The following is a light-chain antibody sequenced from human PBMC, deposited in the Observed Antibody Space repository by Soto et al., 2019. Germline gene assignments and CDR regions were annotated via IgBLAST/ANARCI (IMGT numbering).Light chain of an antibody. V-gene: IGLV2-8*01. Sequence: QSALTQPPSASGSLGQSVTISCTGTSSDVGGYNYVSWHQQHPGKAPKVMIYEVTNGPPGVPDRFSGSKSGNTASLTVSGLQAEDEADYYCSSFAGGGNPVLLGGGTKLTVL. CDR1: SSDVGGYNY. CDR2: EVT. CDR3: SSFAGGGNPVL. J-gene: IGLJ2*01.